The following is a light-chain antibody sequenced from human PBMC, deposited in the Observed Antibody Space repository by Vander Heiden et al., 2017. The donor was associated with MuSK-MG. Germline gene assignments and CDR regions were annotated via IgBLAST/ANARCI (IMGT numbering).Light chain of an antibody. V-gene: IGKV3-15*01. J-gene: IGKJ4*01. CDR3: QQYKNGPPQLT. CDR1: QSVSSS. Sequence: EIVRTQARATLSASPGERATLSCRASQSVSSSLAWYQQKPGQAPRLLIYGASTRATGIPTRFSGSGSGTDFTLTISSPQSDDFAVYSSQQYKNGPPQLTFGGGTKVEIK. CDR2: GAS.